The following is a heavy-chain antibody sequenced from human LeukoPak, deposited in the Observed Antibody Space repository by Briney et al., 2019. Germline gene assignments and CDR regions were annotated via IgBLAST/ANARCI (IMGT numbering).Heavy chain of an antibody. D-gene: IGHD3-10*01. CDR3: ARDSLAYGSGSYYKVSWFDP. V-gene: IGHV4-61*01. J-gene: IGHJ5*02. CDR2: IYYSGST. Sequence: PSETLSLTCTVSGGSFSSSTYYWGWIRQPPGKGLEWIGYIYYSGSTNYNPSLKSRVTISVDTSKNQFSLKLSSVTAADTAVYYCARDSLAYGSGSYYKVSWFDPWGQGTLVTVSS. CDR1: GGSFSSSTYY.